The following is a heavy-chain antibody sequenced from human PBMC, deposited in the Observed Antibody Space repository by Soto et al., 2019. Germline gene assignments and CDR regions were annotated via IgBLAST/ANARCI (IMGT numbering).Heavy chain of an antibody. Sequence: EVQLVESGGGLVQPGGSLRLSCEASGFSFNSYWMHWVRQAPGKGLVWVSRINNDGSTTIYADSVKGRFTISRDNAKNTVYLHMNSLRAEDTAVYYCARGWGLTADYWSQGTLVTVSS. CDR1: GFSFNSYW. D-gene: IGHD2-21*02. CDR3: ARGWGLTADY. J-gene: IGHJ4*02. V-gene: IGHV3-74*01. CDR2: INNDGSTT.